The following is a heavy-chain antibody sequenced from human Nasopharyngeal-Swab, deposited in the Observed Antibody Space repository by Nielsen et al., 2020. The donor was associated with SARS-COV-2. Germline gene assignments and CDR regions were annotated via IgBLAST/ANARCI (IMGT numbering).Heavy chain of an antibody. J-gene: IGHJ4*02. CDR1: GFTFSDYY. Sequence: SCAASGFTFSDYYMSWIRQAPGKGLEWVSYISSSGSTIYYADSVKGRFTISRDNAKNSLYLQMNSLRAEDTAVYYCAKVWGPTFGGVIVWPYYFDYWGQGTLVTVSS. V-gene: IGHV3-11*01. CDR2: ISSSGSTI. D-gene: IGHD3-16*02. CDR3: AKVWGPTFGGVIVWPYYFDY.